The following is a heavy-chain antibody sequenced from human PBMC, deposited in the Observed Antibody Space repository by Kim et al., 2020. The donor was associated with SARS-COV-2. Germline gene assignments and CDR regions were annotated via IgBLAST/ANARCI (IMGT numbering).Heavy chain of an antibody. CDR3: ARNYGSGSYMPY. V-gene: IGHV1-46*01. Sequence: SYAQKFQGRVTMTRDTSTSTVYMELSSLRSEDTAVYYCARNYGSGSYMPYWGQGTLVTVSS. D-gene: IGHD3-10*01. J-gene: IGHJ4*02.